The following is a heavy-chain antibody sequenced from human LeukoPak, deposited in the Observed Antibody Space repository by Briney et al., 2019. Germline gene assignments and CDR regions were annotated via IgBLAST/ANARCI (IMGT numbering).Heavy chain of an antibody. D-gene: IGHD1-1*01. CDR2: IYGGGDT. CDR1: GFTVTDNY. Sequence: GGSLRLSCAASGFTVTDNYMNWVRQSSGKGLEWVSVIYGGGDTNYADSVKGRFIISRDTSKNTLSLQMNSLRAEDTAIYYCAKYNWNDVNDAFDIWGQGTMVTVSS. CDR3: AKYNWNDVNDAFDI. V-gene: IGHV3-53*01. J-gene: IGHJ3*02.